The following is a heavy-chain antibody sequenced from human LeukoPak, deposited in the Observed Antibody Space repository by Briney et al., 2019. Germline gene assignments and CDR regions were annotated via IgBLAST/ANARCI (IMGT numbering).Heavy chain of an antibody. Sequence: ASVKVSCKASGYTFTGYGISWVRQAPGQGLEWMGWISAYNGNTNYAQKFQGRVTMTRDTSTSTVYMELSSLRSEDTAVYYCARESVGYYDSSGYTDYWGQGTLVTVSS. CDR3: ARESVGYYDSSGYTDY. D-gene: IGHD3-22*01. CDR2: ISAYNGNT. CDR1: GYTFTGYG. J-gene: IGHJ4*02. V-gene: IGHV1-18*01.